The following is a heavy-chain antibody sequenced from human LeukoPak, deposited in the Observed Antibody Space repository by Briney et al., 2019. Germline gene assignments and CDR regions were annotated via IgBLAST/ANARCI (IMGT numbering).Heavy chain of an antibody. Sequence: GGSLRLSCTATRCTFGDHARSWVRQPPGKGRAGVGFIRSKAYGGTTQYAASVKGRFTISRDDSKSVAYLQINSLKTEDTAVYYCTSGPIQLWLYYGMDVWGQGTTVIVSS. CDR1: RCTFGDHA. V-gene: IGHV3-49*04. J-gene: IGHJ6*01. CDR3: TSGPIQLWLYYGMDV. CDR2: IRSKAYGGTT. D-gene: IGHD5-18*01.